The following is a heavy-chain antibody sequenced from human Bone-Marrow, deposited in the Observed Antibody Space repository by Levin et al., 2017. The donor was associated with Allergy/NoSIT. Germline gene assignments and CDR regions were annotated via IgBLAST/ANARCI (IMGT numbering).Heavy chain of an antibody. CDR2: VFQSGST. J-gene: IGHJ4*02. CDR1: GDSISRGYYY. D-gene: IGHD6-19*01. CDR3: ARSLAVAGNRFDF. V-gene: IGHV4-39*07. Sequence: SETLSLTCTVSGDSISRGYYYWDWIRQSPGKRLEWIGNVFQSGSTSYNPSLQSRVTISVDTSENQFSLKMTSVTTADTAFYYCARSLAVAGNRFDFWGQGILVTVSS.